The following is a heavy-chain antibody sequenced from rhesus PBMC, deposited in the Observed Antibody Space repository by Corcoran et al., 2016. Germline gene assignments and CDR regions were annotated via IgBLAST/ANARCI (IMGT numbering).Heavy chain of an antibody. J-gene: IGHJ6*01. CDR1: GVTFSCYG. CDR3: AKERDDYGNYNGLDS. V-gene: IGHV3S5*01. D-gene: IGHD4-35*01. CDR2: ISYTSGST. Sequence: EVQLVETGGGLVQPGGSLRLSCAASGVTFSCYGMSWGRQAPGKGLEWVSGISYTSGSTYSADSVKGLFTISRDNSKNTLSLQMNSLRAEDTAVYYCAKERDDYGNYNGLDSWGQGVVVTVSS.